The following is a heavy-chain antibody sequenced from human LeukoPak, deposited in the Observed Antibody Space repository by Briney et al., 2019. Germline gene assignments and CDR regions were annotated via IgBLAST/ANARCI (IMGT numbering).Heavy chain of an antibody. Sequence: PGGSLRLSCEASRFTFSSYWMGWVRQAPGKGLEWVANINQDESKKYYVDSVKGRFTISRDNAKNSLYLQMNSLRVEDTAVYYCARGFSSSGYYYYYMDVWGKGTTVTVSS. CDR1: RFTFSSYW. CDR2: INQDESKK. D-gene: IGHD6-6*01. CDR3: ARGFSSSGYYYYYMDV. V-gene: IGHV3-7*01. J-gene: IGHJ6*03.